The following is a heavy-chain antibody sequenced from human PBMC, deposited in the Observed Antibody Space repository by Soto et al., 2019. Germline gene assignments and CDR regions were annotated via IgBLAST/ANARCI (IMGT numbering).Heavy chain of an antibody. D-gene: IGHD2-2*01. CDR3: ARVGCSSTSCPVGYYYYGMDV. J-gene: IGHJ6*02. Sequence: QVQLVQSGAEVKKPGSSVKVSCKASGGTFSSYAISCVRQAPGQGLEWMGGIIPIFGTANYAQKFQGRVTITADESTSTAYMELSSLRSEDTAVYYCARVGCSSTSCPVGYYYYGMDVWGQGTTVTVSS. CDR1: GGTFSSYA. V-gene: IGHV1-69*01. CDR2: IIPIFGTA.